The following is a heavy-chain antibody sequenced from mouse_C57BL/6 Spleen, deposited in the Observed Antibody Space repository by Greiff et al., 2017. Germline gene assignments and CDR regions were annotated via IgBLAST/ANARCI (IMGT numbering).Heavy chain of an antibody. Sequence: VQLQQPGAELVRPGSSVKLSCKASGYTFTSYWMHWVKQRPLQGLEWIGNIDPSDSETHYNQKFKDKATLTVDKSTSTAYMQLSSLTSEDSAVYYCARRAIYYGNPYKAKDYWGQGTSVTVSS. CDR1: GYTFTSYW. D-gene: IGHD2-1*01. V-gene: IGHV1-52*01. CDR2: IDPSDSET. J-gene: IGHJ4*01. CDR3: ARRAIYYGNPYKAKDY.